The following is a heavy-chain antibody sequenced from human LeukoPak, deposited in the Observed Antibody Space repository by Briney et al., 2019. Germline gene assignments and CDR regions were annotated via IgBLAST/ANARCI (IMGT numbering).Heavy chain of an antibody. CDR3: ARRSTWYDDAFDI. CDR1: GGSISSGGYS. V-gene: IGHV3-7*01. D-gene: IGHD6-13*01. J-gene: IGHJ3*02. Sequence: ETLSLTCAVSGGSISSGGYSWSWVRQAPGKGLEWVANINQDGSEQYYVDSLKGRFTISRDNAKNSLYLEMNSLRAEDTAVYYCARRSTWYDDAFDIWGQGTMVTVSS. CDR2: INQDGSEQ.